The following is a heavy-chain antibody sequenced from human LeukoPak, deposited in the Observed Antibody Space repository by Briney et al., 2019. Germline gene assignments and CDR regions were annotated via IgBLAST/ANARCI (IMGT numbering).Heavy chain of an antibody. V-gene: IGHV3-7*01. Sequence: GGSLRLSCAASGFTFTSYWMSWVRQAPGKGLEWVANIKQDGSENSYVDSVKGRFTISRDNAKNSLYLQITGLRVEDTAVYYCARERGRGRDSPWFDYWGQGTLVTVSS. CDR2: IKQDGSEN. J-gene: IGHJ4*02. CDR1: GFTFTSYW. CDR3: ARERGRGRDSPWFDY. D-gene: IGHD1-26*01.